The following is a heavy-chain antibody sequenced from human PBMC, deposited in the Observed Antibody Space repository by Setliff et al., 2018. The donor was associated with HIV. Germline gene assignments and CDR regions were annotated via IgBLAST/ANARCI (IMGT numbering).Heavy chain of an antibody. J-gene: IGHJ4*01. CDR3: ARGALLAVFDFDH. V-gene: IGHV1-3*01. CDR1: GYTFTTYS. Sequence: ASVKVSCKASGYTFTTYSIHWVRQAPGQSLEWMGWINVGKGDTKYSQELQGRITLTTDTSANTAYMELSSLRSDDTAVYFCARGALLAVFDFDHWGHGTLITVSS. D-gene: IGHD3-10*01. CDR2: INVGKGDT.